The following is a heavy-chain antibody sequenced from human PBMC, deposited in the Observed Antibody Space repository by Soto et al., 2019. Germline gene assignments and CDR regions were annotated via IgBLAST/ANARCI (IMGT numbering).Heavy chain of an antibody. J-gene: IGHJ4*02. Sequence: QVQLQESGPGLVKPSGTLSLTCAVSGGSISSSNWWSWVRQPPGKGLQWIGEIYHSGSTNYIPSLKXRXTXSXXKSRNQFSLKLSSVTAADTAVYYCARRWGEGRVDYWGQGTLGTVSS. CDR1: GGSISSSNW. V-gene: IGHV4-4*02. CDR2: IYHSGST. CDR3: ARRWGEGRVDY. D-gene: IGHD3-10*01.